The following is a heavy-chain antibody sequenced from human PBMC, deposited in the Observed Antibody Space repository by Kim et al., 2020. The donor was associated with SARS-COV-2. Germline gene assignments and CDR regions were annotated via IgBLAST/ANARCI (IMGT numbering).Heavy chain of an antibody. CDR2: IKQDGSEK. CDR1: GFTLSSYA. J-gene: IGHJ5*02. V-gene: IGHV3-7*01. Sequence: GGSLRLSCVASGFTLSSYAMSWVRQAPGKGLEWVANIKQDGSEKYYIDSVKGRITISRDNAKNLMYLQMSGLRAEDTAVYYCARDIRGTWFDPWGQGTL. D-gene: IGHD3-16*01. CDR3: ARDIRGTWFDP.